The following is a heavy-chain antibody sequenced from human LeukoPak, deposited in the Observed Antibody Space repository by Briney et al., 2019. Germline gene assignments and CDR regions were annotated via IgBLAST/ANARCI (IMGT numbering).Heavy chain of an antibody. CDR2: IYYSGST. D-gene: IGHD4-23*01. CDR3: ARDRVYGGNSGGDY. V-gene: IGHV4-30-4*01. J-gene: IGHJ4*02. Sequence: SQTLSLTCTVSGGSISSGDYYWSWIRQPPGKGLEWIGYIYYSGSTYYNPSLKSRVTISVDTSKNQFSLRLSSVTAADTAVYYCARDRVYGGNSGGDYWGQGTLVTVSS. CDR1: GGSISSGDYY.